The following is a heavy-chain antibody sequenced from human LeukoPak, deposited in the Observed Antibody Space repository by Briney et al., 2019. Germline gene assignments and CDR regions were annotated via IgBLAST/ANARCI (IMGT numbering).Heavy chain of an antibody. D-gene: IGHD6-13*01. J-gene: IGHJ3*02. CDR1: GFTFSSYA. CDR3: ARDRHSSTYDAFDI. Sequence: GGSLRLSCAASGFTFSSYAMSWVRQAPGKGLEWVSSISSSSSYIYYADSVKGRFTLSRDNAKNSLYLQMNSLRAEDTAVYYCARDRHSSTYDAFDIWGQGTMVTVSS. V-gene: IGHV3-21*01. CDR2: ISSSSSYI.